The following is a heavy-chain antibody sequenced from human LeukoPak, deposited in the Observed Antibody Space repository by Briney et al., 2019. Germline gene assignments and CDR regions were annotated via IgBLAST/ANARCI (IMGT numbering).Heavy chain of an antibody. J-gene: IGHJ4*02. CDR2: ISSSSSYI. CDR1: GFTFSSYS. Sequence: GGSLRLSCAASGFTFSSYSMNWVRQAPGKGLEWVSSISSSSSYIYYADSVKGRFTISRDNAKNSLYLQMNSLRAEDTAVYYCARGLSYSSSWYYFDYWGQGTLVTVSS. CDR3: ARGLSYSSSWYYFDY. D-gene: IGHD6-13*01. V-gene: IGHV3-21*01.